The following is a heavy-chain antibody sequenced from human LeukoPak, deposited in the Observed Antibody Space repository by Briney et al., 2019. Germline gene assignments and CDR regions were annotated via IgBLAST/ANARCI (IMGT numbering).Heavy chain of an antibody. D-gene: IGHD3-10*01. CDR2: IRYDGSNK. J-gene: IGHJ4*02. Sequence: GGSLRLSCAASGFTFSSYGMHWVRQAPGKGLEWVAFIRYDGSNKYYADSVKGRFTISRDNSKNTLYLQMNSLRAEDTAVYYCAKKKVRGVITYYFDYWGQGTLVTVSS. CDR1: GFTFSSYG. CDR3: AKKKVRGVITYYFDY. V-gene: IGHV3-30*02.